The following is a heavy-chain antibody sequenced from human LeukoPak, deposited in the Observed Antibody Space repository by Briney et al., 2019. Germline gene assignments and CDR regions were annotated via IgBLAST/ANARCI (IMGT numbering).Heavy chain of an antibody. D-gene: IGHD3-3*01. Sequence: PGRSLRLSCATSGFNFGDYGMSWVRQAPGKGLEWVGIIRSKNYGGTSEYAASVKGRFIISRDDSKRIAYLQMTSLRTEDTAVYYCTRLGSYYDFWSVHWGQGTQVIVSS. V-gene: IGHV3-49*04. CDR2: IRSKNYGGTS. CDR3: TRLGSYYDFWSVH. J-gene: IGHJ4*02. CDR1: GFNFGDYG.